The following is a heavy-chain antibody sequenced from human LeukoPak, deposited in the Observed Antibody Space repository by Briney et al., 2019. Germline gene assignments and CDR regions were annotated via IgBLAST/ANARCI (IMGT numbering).Heavy chain of an antibody. CDR1: GFTFSTYA. V-gene: IGHV3-21*06. CDR2: MSSGSSYI. Sequence: GGSLRLSCTASGFTFSTYAMTWVRHAPGKGLEWISSMSSGSSYIYYADSVRGRFTISRDNTKNSLYLERNNLRGEDTAIYYCARDRPTGASRVFVVQWGQGTPVTVSS. CDR3: ARDRPTGASRVFVVQ. D-gene: IGHD2-21*01. J-gene: IGHJ4*02.